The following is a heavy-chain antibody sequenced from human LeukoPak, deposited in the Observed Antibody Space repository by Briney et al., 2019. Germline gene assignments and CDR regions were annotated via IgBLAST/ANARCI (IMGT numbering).Heavy chain of an antibody. Sequence: SQTLSLTCTVPGGSISSGGYYWSWIRQHPGKGLEWIGYIYYSGSTYYNPSLKSRVTISVDTSKNQFSLKLSSVTAADTAVYYCARDRVDYGGNYYFDYWGQGTLVTVSS. CDR2: IYYSGST. CDR3: ARDRVDYGGNYYFDY. D-gene: IGHD4-23*01. J-gene: IGHJ4*02. CDR1: GGSISSGGYY. V-gene: IGHV4-31*03.